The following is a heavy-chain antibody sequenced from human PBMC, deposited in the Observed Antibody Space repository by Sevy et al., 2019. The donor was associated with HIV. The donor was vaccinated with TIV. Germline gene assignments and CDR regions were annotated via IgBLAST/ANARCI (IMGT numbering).Heavy chain of an antibody. CDR2: IWSDGSNK. D-gene: IGHD6-13*01. Sequence: GGSLRLSCAASGFTFSSYDIHWVRQAPGKGLEWVAVIWSDGSNKYYADSVKGRFTISRDNSNNTLYLQMNSLRAEDTAVYYCATAAAGYYFDYWGQGTLVTVSS. V-gene: IGHV3-33*01. CDR1: GFTFSSYD. CDR3: ATAAAGYYFDY. J-gene: IGHJ4*02.